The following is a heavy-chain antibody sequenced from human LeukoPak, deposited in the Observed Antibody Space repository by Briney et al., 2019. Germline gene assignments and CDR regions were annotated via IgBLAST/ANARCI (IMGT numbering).Heavy chain of an antibody. Sequence: PGGSLRLSCAASGFTFSSYSMNWVRQAPGKGLEWVSYISSSSSTIYYADSVKGRFTISRDNAKNSLYLQMNSLRAEDTAVYYCARESQIYYYYYYMDVWGKGTTVTVPS. J-gene: IGHJ6*03. CDR1: GFTFSSYS. CDR2: ISSSSSTI. CDR3: ARESQIYYYYYYMDV. V-gene: IGHV3-48*01.